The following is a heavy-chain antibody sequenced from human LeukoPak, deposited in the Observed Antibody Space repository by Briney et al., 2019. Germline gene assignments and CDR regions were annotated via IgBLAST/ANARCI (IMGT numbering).Heavy chain of an antibody. CDR2: IYYSGST. CDR3: ARGVSVYGMDV. Sequence: SETLSLTCTVSGGSTSSYYWSWIRQPPGKGLEWIGYIYYSGSTNYNPPLKSRVTISLDTPKNQFSLNLSSVSAADTAVYYCARGVSVYGMDVWGEGTTVTVS. CDR1: GGSTSSYY. V-gene: IGHV4-59*01. J-gene: IGHJ6*02.